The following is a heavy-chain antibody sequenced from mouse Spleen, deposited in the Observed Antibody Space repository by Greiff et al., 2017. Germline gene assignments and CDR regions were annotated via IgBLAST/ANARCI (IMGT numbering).Heavy chain of an antibody. CDR1: GYSFTGYF. J-gene: IGHJ3*01. Sequence: EVQLQESGPELVKPGDSVKISCKASGYSFTGYFMNWVMQSHGKSLEWIGRINPYNGDTFYNQKFKGKATLTVDKSSSTAHMELRSLTSEDSAVYYCARADYYGSLWFAYWGQRTLVTVSA. CDR2: INPYNGDT. D-gene: IGHD1-1*01. CDR3: ARADYYGSLWFAY. V-gene: IGHV1-20*01.